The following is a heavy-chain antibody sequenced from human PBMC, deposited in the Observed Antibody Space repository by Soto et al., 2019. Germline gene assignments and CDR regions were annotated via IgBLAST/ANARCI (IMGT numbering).Heavy chain of an antibody. CDR3: AKDHGELYYFDY. J-gene: IGHJ4*02. CDR1: GFTFSSYA. V-gene: IGHV3-23*01. D-gene: IGHD2-21*01. Sequence: GGSLRLSCAASGFTFSSYAMSWVRQAPGKGLEWVSAISGSGGSTYYADSVKGQFTISRDNSKNTLYLQMNSLRAEDTAVYYCAKDHGELYYFDYWGQGTLVTVSS. CDR2: ISGSGGST.